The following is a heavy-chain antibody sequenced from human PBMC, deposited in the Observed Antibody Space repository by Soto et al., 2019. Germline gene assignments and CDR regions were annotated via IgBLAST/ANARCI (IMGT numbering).Heavy chain of an antibody. D-gene: IGHD4-17*01. CDR3: ARGDYYGDYNYYYYYGMDV. CDR1: GGSISRYY. J-gene: IGHJ6*02. Sequence: PSETLSLTSIISGGSISRYYWSWIRQPPGKGLEWIGYIYYSGSTNYNPSLKSRVTISVDTSKNQFSLKLSSVTAADTAVYYCARGDYYGDYNYYYYYGMDVWGQGTTVT. V-gene: IGHV4-59*08. CDR2: IYYSGST.